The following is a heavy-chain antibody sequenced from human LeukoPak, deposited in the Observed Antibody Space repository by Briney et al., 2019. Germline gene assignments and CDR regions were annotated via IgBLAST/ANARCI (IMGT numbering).Heavy chain of an antibody. V-gene: IGHV3-7*01. CDR2: IKQDGTEK. Sequence: PGGSLRLSCAASGFTFTTYWMSWVRQAPGKGLEWVANIKQDGTEKYYVDSVKGRFTISRDNAKNSLYLQMNSLRAEDTAVYYCAREGQGKWELFGEVDYWGQGILVTVSS. CDR3: AREGQGKWELFGEVDY. D-gene: IGHD1-26*01. CDR1: GFTFTTYW. J-gene: IGHJ4*02.